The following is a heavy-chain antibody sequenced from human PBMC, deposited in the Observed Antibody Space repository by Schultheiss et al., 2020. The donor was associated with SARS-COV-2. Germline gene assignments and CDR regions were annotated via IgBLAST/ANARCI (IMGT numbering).Heavy chain of an antibody. J-gene: IGHJ6*02. D-gene: IGHD1-26*01. V-gene: IGHV3-30*03. CDR1: GFTFSSYA. Sequence: GGSLRLSCADSGFTFSSYAMHWVRQAPGKGLEWVAVISYDGSNKHYGDSVKGRFTISRDNSKNTLYLQMNSLRAEDTAVYYCARDWEEYGMDVWGQGTTVTVSS. CDR3: ARDWEEYGMDV. CDR2: ISYDGSNK.